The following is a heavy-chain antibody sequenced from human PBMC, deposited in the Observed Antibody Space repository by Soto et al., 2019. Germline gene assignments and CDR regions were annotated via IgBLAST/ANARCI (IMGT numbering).Heavy chain of an antibody. CDR1: GFTFSSYS. J-gene: IGHJ3*02. Sequence: GGSLRLSYAASGFTFSSYSMNWVRQAPGKGLEWVSYISSSSSTIYYADSVKGRFTISRDNAKNSLYLQMNSLRDEDTAVYYCARDPYVDTAMADAFDIWGQGTMVTVSS. D-gene: IGHD5-18*01. V-gene: IGHV3-48*02. CDR2: ISSSSSTI. CDR3: ARDPYVDTAMADAFDI.